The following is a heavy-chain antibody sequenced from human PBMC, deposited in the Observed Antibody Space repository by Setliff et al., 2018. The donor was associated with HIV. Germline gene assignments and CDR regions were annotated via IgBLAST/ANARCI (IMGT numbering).Heavy chain of an antibody. CDR3: AKDRGEVPTAFFDY. Sequence: GGSLRLSCAASGFTFSTYAMSWVRQAPGKGLEWVSGISGGGYTTYYADSVKGRFTISRDNSKNTIYLQMNSLRAEDTAVYYWAKDRGEVPTAFFDYWGQGTLVTVSS. J-gene: IGHJ4*02. CDR1: GFTFSTYA. CDR2: ISGGGYTT. D-gene: IGHD2-2*01. V-gene: IGHV3-23*01.